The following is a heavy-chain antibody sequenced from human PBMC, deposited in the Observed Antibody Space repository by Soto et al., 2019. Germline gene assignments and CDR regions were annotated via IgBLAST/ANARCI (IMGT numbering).Heavy chain of an antibody. Sequence: SETLSLTCTVSGGSISPYFWSWIRQPPGKGLEYIGFIYYTGGTNYNASLTSRVAISLGTSKNQISLKLNSVTAADTAVYYCARSGLTFAGVVWGQGTLVTVSS. V-gene: IGHV4-59*01. J-gene: IGHJ4*02. D-gene: IGHD3-16*01. CDR3: ARSGLTFAGVV. CDR2: IYYTGGT. CDR1: GGSISPYF.